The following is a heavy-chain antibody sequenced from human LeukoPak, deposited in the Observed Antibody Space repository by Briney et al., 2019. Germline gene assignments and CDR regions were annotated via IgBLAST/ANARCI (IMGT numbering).Heavy chain of an antibody. V-gene: IGHV4-34*01. CDR1: GGSFSGYY. CDR2: INHSGST. D-gene: IGHD6-6*01. CDR3: AGHSSSLLYYYYYYMDV. J-gene: IGHJ6*03. Sequence: SETLSLTCAVYGGSFSGYYWGWIRQPPGKGLEWIGEINHSGSTNYNPSLKSRVTISVDTSKNQFSLKLSSVTAADTAVYYCAGHSSSLLYYYYYYMDVWGKGTTVTVSS.